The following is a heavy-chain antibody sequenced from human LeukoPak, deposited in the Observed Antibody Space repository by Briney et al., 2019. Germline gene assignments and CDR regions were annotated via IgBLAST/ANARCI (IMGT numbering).Heavy chain of an antibody. J-gene: IGHJ4*02. CDR1: GFTFSSYA. CDR3: AKVPPLYCSSTSCFHFDY. CDR2: ISGSGGST. Sequence: GGSLRLSCAASGFTFSSYAMSWVRQAPGKGLEWVSAISGSGGSTYYADSVKGRFTISRDNSKNTLYLQMNSLRAEDTAVHYCAKVPPLYCSSTSCFHFDYWGQGTLVTVSS. V-gene: IGHV3-23*01. D-gene: IGHD2-2*01.